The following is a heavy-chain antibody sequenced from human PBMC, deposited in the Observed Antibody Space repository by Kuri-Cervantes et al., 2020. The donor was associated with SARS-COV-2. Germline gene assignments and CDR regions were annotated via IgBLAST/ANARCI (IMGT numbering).Heavy chain of an antibody. V-gene: IGHV3-48*01. CDR2: IGSSSSII. J-gene: IGHJ6*02. CDR1: GFTFCDYS. D-gene: IGHD2/OR15-2a*01. CDR3: ARERYYSGHYGMDV. Sequence: GGSLRLSCAASGFTFCDYSMNWVRQAPGKGLEWVSYIGSSSSIIYYADSMKGRFTISRDNAKNSLSLQMNSLRAEDTAVYYCARERYYSGHYGMDVWGQGTTVTVSS.